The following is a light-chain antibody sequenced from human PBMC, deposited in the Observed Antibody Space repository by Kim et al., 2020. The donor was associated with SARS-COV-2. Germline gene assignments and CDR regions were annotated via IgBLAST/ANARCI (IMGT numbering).Light chain of an antibody. Sequence: LSPGERATLSCRASQSVSSSYLAWYQQKPGQAPRLLIYGASSRATGIPDRFSGSGSGTDCTLTISRLEPEDFAVYYCQQYGSSLYTFGQGTKLEI. CDR1: QSVSSSY. V-gene: IGKV3-20*01. CDR2: GAS. CDR3: QQYGSSLYT. J-gene: IGKJ2*01.